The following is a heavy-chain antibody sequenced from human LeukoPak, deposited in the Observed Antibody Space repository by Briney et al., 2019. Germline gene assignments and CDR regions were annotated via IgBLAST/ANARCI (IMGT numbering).Heavy chain of an antibody. V-gene: IGHV4-34*01. CDR1: GGSFSGYY. D-gene: IGHD6-13*01. CDR2: INHSGST. Sequence: PSETLSLTCAVYGGSFSGYYWSWIRQPPGKGLEWIGEINHSGSTNYNPSLKSRVTISVETSKNEFSLKLRSVTAADTAVYYCARKRYSSRPWVTWGQGTLVTVSS. CDR3: ARKRYSSRPWVT. J-gene: IGHJ4*02.